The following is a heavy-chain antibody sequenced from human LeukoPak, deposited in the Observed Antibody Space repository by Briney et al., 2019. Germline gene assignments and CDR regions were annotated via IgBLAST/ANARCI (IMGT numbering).Heavy chain of an antibody. V-gene: IGHV3-23*01. D-gene: IGHD1-26*01. CDR2: VSGGGGSA. Sequence: GGSLRLSCAASGFAFTSYAMSWVRQAPGKGLEWVSTVSGGGGSADYADSVRGRFTISRDNCENTLYLQMNSLRAEDTAVYYCAKGVGTSWRAATAFDIWGRGTMVTVSS. CDR3: AKGVGTSWRAATAFDI. J-gene: IGHJ3*02. CDR1: GFAFTSYA.